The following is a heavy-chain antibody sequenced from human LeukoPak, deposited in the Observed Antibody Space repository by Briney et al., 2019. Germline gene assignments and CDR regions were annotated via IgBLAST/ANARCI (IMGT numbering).Heavy chain of an antibody. J-gene: IGHJ4*02. CDR1: GYTFTSYR. D-gene: IGHD3-3*01. V-gene: IGHV5-10-1*01. CDR3: ARHSHYDFWSGYLDY. CDR2: IDPSDSYT. Sequence: GESLKISCKGSGYTFTSYRISWVRQMPGKGLEWMGKIDPSDSYTSYSPSFQGHVTISADKSIGAAFLQWSSLKASDTAMYYCARHSHYDFWSGYLDYWGQGTLVTVSS.